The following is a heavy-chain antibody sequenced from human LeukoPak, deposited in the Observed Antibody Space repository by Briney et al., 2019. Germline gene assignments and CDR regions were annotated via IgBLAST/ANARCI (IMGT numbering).Heavy chain of an antibody. Sequence: GESLKISCKGSGYSFTSYWIGWVRQMPGKGLEWMGIIYPGDSDTRYSPSFQGQVTISADKSISTAYLQWSSLKASDTAMYYCARRPRAPWGGPNPTGGNYFDYWGQGTLVTVSS. V-gene: IGHV5-51*01. CDR3: ARRPRAPWGGPNPTGGNYFDY. D-gene: IGHD7-27*01. CDR1: GYSFTSYW. CDR2: IYPGDSDT. J-gene: IGHJ4*02.